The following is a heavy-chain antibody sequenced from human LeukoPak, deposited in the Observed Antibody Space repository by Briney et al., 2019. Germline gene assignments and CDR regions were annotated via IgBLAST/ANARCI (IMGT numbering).Heavy chain of an antibody. CDR3: ARFPYYDQGMGMFDAFDI. CDR2: MSSSGSTT. D-gene: IGHD3-22*01. Sequence: GGSLRLSCAASGFTFSDYYMSWNRQAPGKGLEWVSYMSSSGSTTYYADSVKGRFTISRDNSKNTLYLQMNSLRAEDTAVYYCARFPYYDQGMGMFDAFDIWGQGTMVTVSS. J-gene: IGHJ3*02. CDR1: GFTFSDYY. V-gene: IGHV3-11*04.